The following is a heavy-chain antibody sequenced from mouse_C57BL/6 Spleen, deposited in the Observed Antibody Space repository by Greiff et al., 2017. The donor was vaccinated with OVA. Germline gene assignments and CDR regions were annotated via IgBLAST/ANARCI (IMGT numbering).Heavy chain of an antibody. V-gene: IGHV1-4*01. J-gene: IGHJ3*01. CDR3: AREDGNYDFAY. CDR1: GYTFTSYT. Sequence: QVQLKQSGAELARPGASVKMSCKASGYTFTSYTMHWVKQRPGQGLEWIGYINPSSGYTKYNQKFKDKATLTADKSSSTAYMQLSSLTSEDSAVYYCAREDGNYDFAYWGQGTLVTVSA. CDR2: INPSSGYT. D-gene: IGHD2-1*01.